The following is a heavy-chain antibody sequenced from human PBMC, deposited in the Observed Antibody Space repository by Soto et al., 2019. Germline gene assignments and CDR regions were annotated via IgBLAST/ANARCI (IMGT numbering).Heavy chain of an antibody. CDR3: ARDQEQQLAQGPTATDY. V-gene: IGHV3-33*01. J-gene: IGHJ4*02. CDR2: IRYDGSNK. CDR1: GFTFSSYG. Sequence: ESGGGVVQPGRSLRLSCAASGFTFSSYGMHWVRQAPGKGLEWVAVIRYDGSNKYYADSVKGRFTISRDNSKNTLYLQMNSLRAEDTAVYYCARDQEQQLAQGPTATDYWGQGTLVTVSS. D-gene: IGHD6-13*01.